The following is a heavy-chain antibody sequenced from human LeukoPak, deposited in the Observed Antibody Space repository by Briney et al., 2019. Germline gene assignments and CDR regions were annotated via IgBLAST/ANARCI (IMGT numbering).Heavy chain of an antibody. Sequence: ASVKVSCKASGYTFTSYTMHWVRQAPGQRLEWMGWINVGNGNTKYSQKFQGRVTITRDTSASTAYMELSSLRPEDTAVYYCARDKAQWLASVDYWGQGTLVTVSS. D-gene: IGHD6-19*01. CDR1: GYTFTSYT. J-gene: IGHJ4*02. V-gene: IGHV1-3*01. CDR3: ARDKAQWLASVDY. CDR2: INVGNGNT.